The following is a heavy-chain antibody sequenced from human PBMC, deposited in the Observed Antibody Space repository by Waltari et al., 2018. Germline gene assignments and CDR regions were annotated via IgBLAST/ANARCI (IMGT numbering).Heavy chain of an antibody. CDR2: IYYTENK. CDR3: ASTVPAGGSSFDY. Sequence: HLQLQVSGPGLVNPSETLSLTCTVSGASISSRHHFWGWIRQPPGKGLGWIGTIYYTENKYYSPSLKSRLTISVDASKTQLSLKLDSVTAADTAVYYCASTVPAGGSSFDYWTQGTLVTVSS. V-gene: IGHV4-39*07. D-gene: IGHD3-16*01. CDR1: GASISSRHHF. J-gene: IGHJ4*02.